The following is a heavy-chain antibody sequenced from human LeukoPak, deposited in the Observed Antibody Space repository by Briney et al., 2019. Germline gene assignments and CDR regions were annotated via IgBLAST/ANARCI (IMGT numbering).Heavy chain of an antibody. J-gene: IGHJ6*03. CDR3: ARRRGVVVLYYYMDV. D-gene: IGHD2-2*01. Sequence: SETLSLTCAVYGGSFSGYYWSWIHQPPGKGLEWIGEINHSGSTNYNPSLKSRVTISVDTSKNQFSLKLSSVTAADTAVYYCARRRGVVVLYYYMDVWGKGTTVTVSS. V-gene: IGHV4-34*01. CDR1: GGSFSGYY. CDR2: INHSGST.